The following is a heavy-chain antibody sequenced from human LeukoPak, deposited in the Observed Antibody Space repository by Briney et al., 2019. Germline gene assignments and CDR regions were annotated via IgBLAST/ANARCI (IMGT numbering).Heavy chain of an antibody. V-gene: IGHV3-23*01. J-gene: IGHJ3*02. Sequence: PGGSLRLSCAASGFTFSNYAMSWVRQAPGKGVEWVSTVSGSGSSTYYADSVKGRFTISRDNSKNTLWLQMNSLTAEDTALYFCAKTGKQGPGGPLDAFDIWGPGTMVSVSS. CDR1: GFTFSNYA. CDR3: AKTGKQGPGGPLDAFDI. CDR2: VSGSGSST. D-gene: IGHD6-19*01.